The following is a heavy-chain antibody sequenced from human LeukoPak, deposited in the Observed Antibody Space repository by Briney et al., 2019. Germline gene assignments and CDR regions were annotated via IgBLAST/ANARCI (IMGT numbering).Heavy chain of an antibody. D-gene: IGHD3-22*01. CDR1: GYTFTTHD. J-gene: IGHJ4*02. V-gene: IGHV1-24*01. CDR2: FDPEDGET. CDR3: ATDLKLYYYDSSGPGFWGY. Sequence: ASVKVSCKASGYTFTTHDINWVRQAPGKGLEWMGGFDPEDGETIYAQKFQGRVTMTEDTSTDTAYMELSSLRSEDTAVYYCATDLKLYYYDSSGPGFWGYWGQGTLVTVSS.